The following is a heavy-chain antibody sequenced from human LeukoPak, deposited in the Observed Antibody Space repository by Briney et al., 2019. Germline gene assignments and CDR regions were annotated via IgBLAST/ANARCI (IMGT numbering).Heavy chain of an antibody. CDR3: ARSGASEGPTHNWFDP. D-gene: IGHD1-26*01. CDR2: IYYSGTT. V-gene: IGHV4-59*05. J-gene: IGHJ5*02. CDR1: GGTISRYY. Sequence: SETLSLTCTVSGGTISRYYWSWIRQSPGKGLEWIGSIYYSGTTYYSPSLKSRVTVSVDTSWSQFSLRLTSVTAADTAVYYCARSGASEGPTHNWFDPWSQGSLVIVSS.